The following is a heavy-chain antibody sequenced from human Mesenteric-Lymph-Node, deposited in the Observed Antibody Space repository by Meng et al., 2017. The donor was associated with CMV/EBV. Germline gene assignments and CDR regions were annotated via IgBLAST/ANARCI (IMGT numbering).Heavy chain of an antibody. D-gene: IGHD3-3*01. J-gene: IGHJ4*02. CDR3: AANTIFGVAPAYFDY. CDR1: GYTFTAYH. Sequence: ASVKVSCKASGYTFTAYHVHWVRQAPGQGLEWMGWINPNSGGTNYAQNFQGRVTMTTDTSTSTAYMELRSLRSDDTAVYYCAANTIFGVAPAYFDYWGQGTLVTVSS. V-gene: IGHV1-2*02. CDR2: INPNSGGT.